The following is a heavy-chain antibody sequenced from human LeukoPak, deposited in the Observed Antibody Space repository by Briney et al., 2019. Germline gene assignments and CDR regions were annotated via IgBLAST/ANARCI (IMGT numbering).Heavy chain of an antibody. D-gene: IGHD2-2*01. CDR1: GGTFSSYA. CDR2: IIPIFGTA. V-gene: IGHV1-69*01. CDR3: ASSFGYQLLYGMDV. J-gene: IGHJ6*04. Sequence: SVKLSCKASGGTFSSYAISWVRQAPGQGLEWMGGIIPIFGTANYAQKFQGRVTITADESTSTAYMELSSLRSEDTAVYYCASSFGYQLLYGMDVWGKGTTVTVSS.